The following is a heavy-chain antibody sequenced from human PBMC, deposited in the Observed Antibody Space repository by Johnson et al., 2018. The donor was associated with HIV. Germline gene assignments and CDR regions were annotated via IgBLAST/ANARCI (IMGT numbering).Heavy chain of an antibody. CDR3: ARDDGGGGDAFDI. CDR2: ISYDGSNK. J-gene: IGHJ3*02. D-gene: IGHD2-15*01. Sequence: QMLLVESGGGVVQPGRSLRLSCAASGFTFSSYAMHWVRQAPGKGLEWVAVISYDGSNKYYADSVKGRLTISRDNSKNTLYLQMNSLRAEDTAVYYCARDDGGGGDAFDIWGQGTMVTVSS. CDR1: GFTFSSYA. V-gene: IGHV3-30*04.